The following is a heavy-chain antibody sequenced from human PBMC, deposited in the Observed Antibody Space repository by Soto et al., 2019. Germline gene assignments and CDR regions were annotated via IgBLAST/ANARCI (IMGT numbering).Heavy chain of an antibody. CDR2: IYYSGST. CDR3: ARYWGDCSGGSCYNYYYGMDV. V-gene: IGHV4-59*01. D-gene: IGHD2-15*01. CDR1: GGSISSYY. Sequence: SETLSLTCTVSGGSISSYYWSWIRQPPGKGLEWIGYIYYSGSTNYNPSLKSRVTISVDTSKNQFSLKLSSVTAADTAVYYCARYWGDCSGGSCYNYYYGMDVWGQGTTVTVSS. J-gene: IGHJ6*02.